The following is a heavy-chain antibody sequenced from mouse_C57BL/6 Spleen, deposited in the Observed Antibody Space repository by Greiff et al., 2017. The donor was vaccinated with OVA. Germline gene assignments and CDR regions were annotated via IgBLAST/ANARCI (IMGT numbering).Heavy chain of an antibody. V-gene: IGHV1-63*01. Sequence: QVQLQQSGAELVRPGTSVKMSCKASGYTFTNYWIGWAKQRPGHGLEWIGDIYPGGGYTNYNEKFKGKATLTADKSSSTAYMQFSSLTSEDSAIYYCARKDGNYEGYFDYWGQGTTLTVSS. CDR3: ARKDGNYEGYFDY. CDR2: IYPGGGYT. CDR1: GYTFTNYW. D-gene: IGHD2-1*01. J-gene: IGHJ2*01.